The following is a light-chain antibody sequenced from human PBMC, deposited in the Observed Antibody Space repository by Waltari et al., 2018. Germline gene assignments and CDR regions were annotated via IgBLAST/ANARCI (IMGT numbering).Light chain of an antibody. CDR2: WAS. CDR3: QQYYSTPRT. V-gene: IGKV4-1*01. J-gene: IGKJ2*01. CDR1: QSVLYSSNNKNY. Sequence: DIVMTQSPDSLAVSLGERATINCKSSQSVLYSSNNKNYLAGYQLTPGQPPKLLIYWASTRESGVPDRFSGSGSGTDFTLTISSLQAEDVAVYYCQQYYSTPRTFGQGTKLEIK.